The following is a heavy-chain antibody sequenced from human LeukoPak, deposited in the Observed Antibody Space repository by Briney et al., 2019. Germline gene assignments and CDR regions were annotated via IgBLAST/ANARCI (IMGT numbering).Heavy chain of an antibody. V-gene: IGHV3-48*04. D-gene: IGHD3-10*01. J-gene: IGHJ6*02. CDR3: ARDMVRGAYGMDV. Sequence: GGSLRLSCAASGFTFSSYNMHWVRQAPGRGLEWVSYITSSSSTIYYADSVKGRFSISRDNAKNSLHLQMNSLRAEDTAIYYCARDMVRGAYGMDVWGQGTTVIVSS. CDR2: ITSSSSTI. CDR1: GFTFSSYN.